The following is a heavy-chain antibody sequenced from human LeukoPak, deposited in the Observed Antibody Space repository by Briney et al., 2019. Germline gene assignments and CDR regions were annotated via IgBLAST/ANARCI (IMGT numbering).Heavy chain of an antibody. CDR2: IIPIFGTA. CDR1: GGTFSSYA. J-gene: IGHJ5*02. Sequence: SVKVSCKASGGTFSSYAISWVRQAPGQGLEWMGGIIPIFGTANYAQKFQGRVTITADESTSTAYMELSSLRSEDTAVYYCARDLVAYGSGSYSWFDPWGQGTLVTVSS. CDR3: ARDLVAYGSGSYSWFDP. V-gene: IGHV1-69*13. D-gene: IGHD3-10*01.